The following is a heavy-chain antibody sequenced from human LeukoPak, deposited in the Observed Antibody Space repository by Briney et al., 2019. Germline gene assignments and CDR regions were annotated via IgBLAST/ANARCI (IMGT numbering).Heavy chain of an antibody. CDR3: ATIDIVLIRPEY. V-gene: IGHV4-39*07. Sequence: SETLSLTCTVSGGSISSSSYYWGWIRQPPGKGLEWIGSIYYSGSTYYNPSLKSRVTISVDTSKNQFSLKLSSVTAADTAVYHCATIDIVLIRPEYWGQGTLVTVSS. J-gene: IGHJ4*02. CDR1: GGSISSSSYY. D-gene: IGHD2-8*01. CDR2: IYYSGST.